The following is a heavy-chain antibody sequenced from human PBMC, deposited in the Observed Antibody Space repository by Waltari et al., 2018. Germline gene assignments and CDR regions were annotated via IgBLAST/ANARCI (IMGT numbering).Heavy chain of an antibody. CDR2: IYWDDTR. V-gene: IGHV2-5*02. J-gene: IGHJ5*02. CDR3: ARLWWTGNGFDP. Sequence: QITLQESGPRLVAPTPTLTLTCSLPGFSIRARGVVVGWFRRTTGKALEWLALIYWDDTRGYRSTLKSRLTITKDNSENQVVLSMANMGPVETATYFCARLWWTGNGFDPWGPGTLVTVS. CDR1: GFSIRARGVV. D-gene: IGHD2-21*01.